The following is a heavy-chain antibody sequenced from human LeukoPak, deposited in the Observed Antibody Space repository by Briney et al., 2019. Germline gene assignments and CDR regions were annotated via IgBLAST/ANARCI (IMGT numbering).Heavy chain of an antibody. V-gene: IGHV1-69*05. CDR3: ARDRVKNIVVVTAPDY. CDR2: IIPIFGTA. Sequence: SSLKVSCKASGGTFISYAICWVRQAPGQRLEWMGSIIPIFGTANYAQKFQGRVTITTHEYTSTAYMELSSLRSEYTAVYYCARDRVKNIVVVTAPDYWGQGTLVTVSS. J-gene: IGHJ4*02. CDR1: GGTFISYA. D-gene: IGHD2-21*02.